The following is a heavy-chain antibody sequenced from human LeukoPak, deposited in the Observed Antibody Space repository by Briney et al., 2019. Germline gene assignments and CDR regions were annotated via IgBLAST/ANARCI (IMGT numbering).Heavy chain of an antibody. Sequence: GSSVKVSCKASGGTFSSYAISWVRQAPGQGLERMGRIIPIFGIANYAQKFQGRVTITADKSTSTTYMELSSLRSEDTAVYYCARRDGYRGWGQGTLVTVSS. D-gene: IGHD5-24*01. J-gene: IGHJ4*02. CDR2: IIPIFGIA. CDR3: ARRDGYRG. V-gene: IGHV1-69*04. CDR1: GGTFSSYA.